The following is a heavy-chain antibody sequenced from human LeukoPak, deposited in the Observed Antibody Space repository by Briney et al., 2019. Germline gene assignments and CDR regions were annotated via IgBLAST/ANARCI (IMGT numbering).Heavy chain of an antibody. CDR1: GFTFDDYA. J-gene: IGHJ3*02. CDR3: AKDLTAIAAAGGRAFDI. V-gene: IGHV3-9*01. Sequence: SLRLSCAASGFTFDDYAMHWVRQAPGKGLEWVSGISWNSGSIGYADSVKGRFTISGDNAKNSLYLQMNSLRAEDTALYYCAKDLTAIAAAGGRAFDIWGQGKRVTVSS. D-gene: IGHD6-13*01. CDR2: ISWNSGSI.